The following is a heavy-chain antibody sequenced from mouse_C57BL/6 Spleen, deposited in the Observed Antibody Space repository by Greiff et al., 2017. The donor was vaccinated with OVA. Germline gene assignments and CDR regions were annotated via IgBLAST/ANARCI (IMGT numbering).Heavy chain of an antibody. CDR1: GYTFTSYN. D-gene: IGHD2-3*01. J-gene: IGHJ4*01. V-gene: IGHV1-12*01. CDR2: IYPGNGDT. CDR3: ASYDPYYYAMDY. Sequence: QVQLKQSGAELVRPGASVKMSCKASGYTFTSYNMHWVKQTPRQGLEWIGAIYPGNGDTSYNQKFKGKATLTVDKSSSTAYMQLSSLTSDDSAVYFCASYDPYYYAMDYWGQGTSVTVSS.